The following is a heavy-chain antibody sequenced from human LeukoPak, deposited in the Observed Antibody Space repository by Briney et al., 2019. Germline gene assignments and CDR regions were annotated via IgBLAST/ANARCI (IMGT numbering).Heavy chain of an antibody. CDR3: ARGRSITLFGALIDN. D-gene: IGHD3-3*01. Sequence: SETLSLTCTVSGGSISSYYWSWIRQPPGKGLEWIGYIYYSGSTNYNPSLKSRVTISVDTSKNQFSLKLSSVTAADTAVYYCARGRSITLFGALIDNWGQGVLVAVSS. CDR2: IYYSGST. V-gene: IGHV4-59*01. J-gene: IGHJ4*02. CDR1: GGSISSYY.